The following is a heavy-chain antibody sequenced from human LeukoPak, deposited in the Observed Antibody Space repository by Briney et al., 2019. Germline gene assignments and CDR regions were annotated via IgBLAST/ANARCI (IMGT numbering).Heavy chain of an antibody. J-gene: IGHJ4*02. D-gene: IGHD2-21*02. Sequence: GGSLRLSCAASGFTFSNYAMSWVRQAPGKGLEWVSDITNSGGGTFYADSVKGRFTISRDNSKNTLYLQMNNLRAEDTAIYYCAKKGAVTATGYFDYWGQGTLVTVSS. V-gene: IGHV3-23*01. CDR1: GFTFSNYA. CDR3: AKKGAVTATGYFDY. CDR2: ITNSGGGT.